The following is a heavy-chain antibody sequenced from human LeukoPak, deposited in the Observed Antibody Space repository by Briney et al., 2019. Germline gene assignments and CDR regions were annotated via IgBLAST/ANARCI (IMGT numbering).Heavy chain of an antibody. CDR1: GFTFSSYA. J-gene: IGHJ4*02. V-gene: IGHV3-23*01. D-gene: IGHD3-10*01. Sequence: GGSLRLCCAASGFTFSSYAMSWVRQAPGKGLEWVSAISGSGGSTYYADSVKGRFTISRDNSKNTLYLQMNSLRAEDTAVYYCAKGRPFTMVRGVIDYWGQGTLVTVSS. CDR3: AKGRPFTMVRGVIDY. CDR2: ISGSGGST.